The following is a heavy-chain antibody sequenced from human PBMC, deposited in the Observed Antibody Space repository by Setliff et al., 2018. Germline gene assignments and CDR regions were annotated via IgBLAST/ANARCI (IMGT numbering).Heavy chain of an antibody. D-gene: IGHD3-10*01. J-gene: IGHJ5*02. CDR1: RGTFSSYG. V-gene: IGHV1-2*02. CDR2: INPNRGGT. Sequence: GASVKVSCKASRGTFSSYGITWVRQATGQGLEWMGWINPNRGGTNPAQRFQGRVTMTMDASITTVYMELSRLTSDDTAVYYCARGRRFGEYWFDPWGQGTLVTVSS. CDR3: ARGRRFGEYWFDP.